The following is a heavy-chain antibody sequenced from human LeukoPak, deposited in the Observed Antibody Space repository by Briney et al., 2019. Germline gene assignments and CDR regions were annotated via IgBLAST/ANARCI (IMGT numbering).Heavy chain of an antibody. CDR3: ARAPGYRGFLDY. CDR1: GFTFSSYS. Sequence: GGSLRLSCAASGFTFSSYSMNWVRQAPGKGLEWVSSISRSSSYIYYADSVKGRFTISRDNAKNSLYLQMNSLRAEDTAVYYCARAPGYRGFLDYWGQGNLVTVSS. D-gene: IGHD5-18*01. V-gene: IGHV3-21*01. CDR2: ISRSSSYI. J-gene: IGHJ4*02.